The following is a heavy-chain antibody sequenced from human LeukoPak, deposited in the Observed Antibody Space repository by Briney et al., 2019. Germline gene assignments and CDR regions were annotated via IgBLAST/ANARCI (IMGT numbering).Heavy chain of an antibody. CDR2: IYSSGST. D-gene: IGHD3-10*01. Sequence: SETLSLTCTVSGGSINDFYWNWFRRPPGKGLEWIGYIYSSGSTNYNPSLKSRVTISLDTSKKQFSLKLSSVTAADTALYFCARGGYGSGNYVYWLDPRGQGTLVTVSS. CDR3: ARGGYGSGNYVYWLDP. CDR1: GGSINDFY. V-gene: IGHV4-59*01. J-gene: IGHJ5*02.